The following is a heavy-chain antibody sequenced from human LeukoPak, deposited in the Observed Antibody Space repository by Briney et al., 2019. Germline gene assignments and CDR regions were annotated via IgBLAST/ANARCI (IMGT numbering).Heavy chain of an antibody. V-gene: IGHV3-7*01. J-gene: IGHJ4*02. Sequence: GGSLRLSCAASGFTFSSYWMSWVRQAPGKGLEWVANIKQDESEKYYVDSVKGRFTISRDNAKNSLFLQMNSLRAEDTAAYYCARAGSFSSSYGISWDYWGQGALVAVSS. CDR3: ARAGSFSSSYGISWDY. CDR2: IKQDESEK. CDR1: GFTFSSYW. D-gene: IGHD2-15*01.